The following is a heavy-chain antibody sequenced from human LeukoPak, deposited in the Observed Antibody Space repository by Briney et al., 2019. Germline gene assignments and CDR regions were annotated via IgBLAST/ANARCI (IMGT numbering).Heavy chain of an antibody. J-gene: IGHJ4*02. D-gene: IGHD3-22*01. CDR2: INPDSGGT. V-gene: IGHV1-2*02. CDR1: GYTFSGYY. CDR3: ARDLPDSSGCLAY. Sequence: ASVKVSCKTSGYTFSGYYMHWVRQAPGQGLEWMGWINPDSGGTNYAQNFQGRATMTRDTSISAVYIEVSRLTSDDTAVYYCARDLPDSSGCLAYWGQGTLVTVSS.